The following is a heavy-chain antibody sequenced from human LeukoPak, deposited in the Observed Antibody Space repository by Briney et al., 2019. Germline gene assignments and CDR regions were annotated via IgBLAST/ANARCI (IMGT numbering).Heavy chain of an antibody. V-gene: IGHV4-59*01. CDR1: GGSISSYY. CDR2: IYYSGST. Sequence: SETLSLTCTVSGGSISSYYWSWIRQPPGKGLEWIGYIYYSGSTNYNPSLKSRVTISVGTSKNQFSLKLSSVTAGDTAVYYCARVGGTNYYYYGMDVWGQGTTVTVSS. D-gene: IGHD1-1*01. J-gene: IGHJ6*02. CDR3: ARVGGTNYYYYGMDV.